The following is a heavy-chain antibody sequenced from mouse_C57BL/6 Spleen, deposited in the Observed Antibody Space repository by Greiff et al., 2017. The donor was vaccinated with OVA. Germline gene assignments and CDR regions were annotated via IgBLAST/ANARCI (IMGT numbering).Heavy chain of an antibody. Sequence: VKLMESGPELVKPGASVKISCKASGYSFTSYYIHWVKQRPGQGLEWIGWIYPGSGNTKYNEKFKGKATLTADTSSSTAYMQLSSLTSEDTAVYYCTTLITTVVANFDYWGQGTTLTVSS. D-gene: IGHD1-1*01. V-gene: IGHV1-66*01. CDR1: GYSFTSYY. J-gene: IGHJ2*01. CDR3: TTLITTVVANFDY. CDR2: IYPGSGNT.